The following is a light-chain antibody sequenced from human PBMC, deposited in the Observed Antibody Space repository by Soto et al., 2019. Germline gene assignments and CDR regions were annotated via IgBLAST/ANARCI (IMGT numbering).Light chain of an antibody. CDR1: QSVFSSSNSKNY. CDR2: WAS. CDR3: QQYYSTPQT. Sequence: DIVMTQSPDSLAVSLGERATINCESSQSVFSSSNSKNYLAWYQHKPGQPPKLLIYWASTRESGVPDRFSGSWAGTDFTLAISSLQAEDAAVYYCQQYYSTPQTFGQGTKVEIK. J-gene: IGKJ1*01. V-gene: IGKV4-1*01.